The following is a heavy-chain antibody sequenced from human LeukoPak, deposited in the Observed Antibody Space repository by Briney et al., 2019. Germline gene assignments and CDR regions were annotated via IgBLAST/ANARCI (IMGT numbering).Heavy chain of an antibody. CDR1: GYTFTGYY. D-gene: IGHD5-18*01. Sequence: ASVKVSCKASGYTFTGYYMHWVRQAPGQGLEWMGWINPNSGGTNYAQKFQGRVTMTEDTSTDTAYMELSSLRSEDTAVYYCATVASGYSYIFDYWGQGTLVTVSS. CDR3: ATVASGYSYIFDY. V-gene: IGHV1-2*02. CDR2: INPNSGGT. J-gene: IGHJ4*02.